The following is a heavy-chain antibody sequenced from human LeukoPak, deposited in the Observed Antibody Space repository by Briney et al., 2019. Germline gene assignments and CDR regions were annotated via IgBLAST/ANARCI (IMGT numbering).Heavy chain of an antibody. Sequence: ASVKVSCKASGYTCTSYPITWVRQAPGQGLEWMGWITTYNGNTNYAQKLQGRVTITTDTSTSTAYMDLRGLRSDDTAVYYCARGDDYGDYVGDFDYWGQGTLVTVSS. V-gene: IGHV1-18*01. CDR3: ARGDDYGDYVGDFDY. CDR1: GYTCTSYP. J-gene: IGHJ4*02. D-gene: IGHD4-17*01. CDR2: ITTYNGNT.